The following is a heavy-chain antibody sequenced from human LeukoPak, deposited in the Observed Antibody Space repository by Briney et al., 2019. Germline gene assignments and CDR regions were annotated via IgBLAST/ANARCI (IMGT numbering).Heavy chain of an antibody. Sequence: SETLSLTCTVSGGSISSSSYYWGWIRQPPGKGLEWIGSIYYSGSTYYDPSLKSRVTISVDTSKNQFSLKLSSVTAADTAVYYCARPIWELRGDAFDIWGQGTMVTVSS. V-gene: IGHV4-39*01. J-gene: IGHJ3*02. CDR2: IYYSGST. D-gene: IGHD1-26*01. CDR1: GGSISSSSYY. CDR3: ARPIWELRGDAFDI.